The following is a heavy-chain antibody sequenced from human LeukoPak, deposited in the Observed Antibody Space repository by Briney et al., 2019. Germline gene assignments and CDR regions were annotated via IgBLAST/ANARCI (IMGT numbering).Heavy chain of an antibody. CDR1: GGSFSGYY. Sequence: SETLSLTCAVYGGSFSGYYWSWIRQPPGKGLEWIGEINHSGSTNYNPSLKSRVTISVDTSKNQSSLKLSSVTAADTAVYYCARRKRDIVVVPAIRTGRGNWFDPWGQGTLVTVSS. J-gene: IGHJ5*02. CDR2: INHSGST. V-gene: IGHV4-34*01. D-gene: IGHD2-2*01. CDR3: ARRKRDIVVVPAIRTGRGNWFDP.